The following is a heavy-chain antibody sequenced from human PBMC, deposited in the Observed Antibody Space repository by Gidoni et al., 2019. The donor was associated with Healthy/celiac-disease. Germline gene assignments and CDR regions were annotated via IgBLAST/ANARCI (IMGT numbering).Heavy chain of an antibody. Sequence: QVQLVESGGGVVQPGRSLRLSCAASGFPFSSYAMHWVRQAPGKGLEWVAVISYDGSNKYYADSVKGRFTISRDNSKNTLYLQMNSLRAEDTAVYYCASGAGSRGPGYYYYYGMDVWGQGTTVTVSS. D-gene: IGHD3-10*01. CDR3: ASGAGSRGPGYYYYYGMDV. CDR2: ISYDGSNK. V-gene: IGHV3-30-3*01. J-gene: IGHJ6*02. CDR1: GFPFSSYA.